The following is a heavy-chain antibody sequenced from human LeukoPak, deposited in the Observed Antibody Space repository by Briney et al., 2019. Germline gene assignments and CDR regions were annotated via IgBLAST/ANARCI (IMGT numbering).Heavy chain of an antibody. CDR2: IYTSGST. CDR3: ARLIRFLDEYYFDY. Sequence: SETLSLTCTVSGGSISSSSYYWSWIRQPAGKGLEWIGRIYTSGSTNYNPSLKSRVTMSVDTSKNQYSLKLSSVTAADTAVYYCARLIRFLDEYYFDYWGQGTLVTVSS. CDR1: GGSISSSSYY. D-gene: IGHD3-3*01. J-gene: IGHJ4*02. V-gene: IGHV4-61*02.